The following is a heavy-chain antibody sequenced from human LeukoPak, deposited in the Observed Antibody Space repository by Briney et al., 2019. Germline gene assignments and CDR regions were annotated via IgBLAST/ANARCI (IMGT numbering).Heavy chain of an antibody. CDR2: ISAYNGNT. CDR3: ARDRAGDIVVVVAAVYYYGMDV. J-gene: IGHJ6*02. Sequence: GASVKVSCKASGYTFTSYGISWVRQAPGQGLEWMGWISAYNGNTNYAQKLQGRVTMTTDTSTSTAYMELRSLRSDDTAVYYCARDRAGDIVVVVAAVYYYGMDVWGQGTTVTVSS. D-gene: IGHD2-15*01. CDR1: GYTFTSYG. V-gene: IGHV1-18*01.